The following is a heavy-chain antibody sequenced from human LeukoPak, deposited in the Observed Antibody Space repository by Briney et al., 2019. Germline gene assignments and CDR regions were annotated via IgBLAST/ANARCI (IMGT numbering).Heavy chain of an antibody. CDR3: ARDPGYLQPDY. CDR2: MNPDSGVT. Sequence: ASVTVSCKASGYSFTTYWIHWVRQAPGQGLEWMGCMNPDSGVTGYAQTFRGRVTMTRDTSINTAYMHLSSLRPDDTAVYFCARDPGYLQPDYWGQGTLVTVPS. D-gene: IGHD1-1*01. V-gene: IGHV1-2*02. J-gene: IGHJ4*02. CDR1: GYSFTTYW.